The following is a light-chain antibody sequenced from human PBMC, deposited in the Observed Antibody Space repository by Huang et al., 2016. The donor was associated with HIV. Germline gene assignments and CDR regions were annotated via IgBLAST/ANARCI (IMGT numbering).Light chain of an antibody. Sequence: IVLTQSPLSLPVPPGEPASISCRSSQSLLQNYGYNDLQWYVQKPGQSPQLLISLGSDRASGVPDRFTGSGSGTDFTLEISSVEAEDVGVYYCMQSAETPFTFGPGTKVDI. CDR3: MQSAETPFT. CDR1: QSLLQNYGYND. CDR2: LGS. J-gene: IGKJ3*01. V-gene: IGKV2-28*01.